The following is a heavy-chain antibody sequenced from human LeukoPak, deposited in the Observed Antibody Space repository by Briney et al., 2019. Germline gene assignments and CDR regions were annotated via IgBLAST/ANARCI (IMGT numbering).Heavy chain of an antibody. Sequence: GGSLRLSCAASGFTFSSYGMHWVRRAPGKGLEWVAVIWYDGSNKYYADSVKGRFTISRDNSKNTLYLQMNSLRAEDTAVYYCAKEHCSSTSCYRGGYYFDYWGQGTLVTVSS. CDR3: AKEHCSSTSCYRGGYYFDY. J-gene: IGHJ4*02. CDR2: IWYDGSNK. CDR1: GFTFSSYG. V-gene: IGHV3-33*06. D-gene: IGHD2-2*02.